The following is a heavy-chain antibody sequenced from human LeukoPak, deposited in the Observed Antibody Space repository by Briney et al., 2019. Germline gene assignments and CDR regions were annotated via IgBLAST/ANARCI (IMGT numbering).Heavy chain of an antibody. CDR3: ARGHSSSWKRIDWFDP. J-gene: IGHJ5*02. Sequence: GASVKVSCKASGYTFTSYYMHWVRQAPGQGLEWMGIINPSGGSTSYAQKFQGRVTMTRDMSTSTVYMELSSLRSEDTAVYYCARGHSSSWKRIDWFDPWGQGTLVTVSS. CDR1: GYTFTSYY. CDR2: INPSGGST. V-gene: IGHV1-46*01. D-gene: IGHD6-13*01.